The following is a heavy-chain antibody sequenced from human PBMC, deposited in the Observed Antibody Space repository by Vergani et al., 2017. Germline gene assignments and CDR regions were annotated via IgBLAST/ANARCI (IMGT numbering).Heavy chain of an antibody. CDR3: ARVMYRDGAATGYRLEGMDI. CDR2: IYSTGST. Sequence: QVQLEESGPGLVKPSETLSLTCTVSGGSFHTYYWSWIRQSPGKGLEWIGHIYSTGSTNYNPSLNSRVTMSVDTAKNQFSLKLRSVTAADTAVYFWARVMYRDGAATGYRLEGMDIWGQGTTVTISS. CDR1: GGSFHTYY. D-gene: IGHD3-9*01. J-gene: IGHJ6*02. V-gene: IGHV4-59*13.